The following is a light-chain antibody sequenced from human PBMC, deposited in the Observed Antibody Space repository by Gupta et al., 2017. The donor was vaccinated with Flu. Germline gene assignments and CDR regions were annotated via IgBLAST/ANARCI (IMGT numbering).Light chain of an antibody. CDR1: HSVSSY. J-gene: IGKJ2*01. Sequence: AIRMTQSPSSFSASTGDRVTITCRASHSVSSYLAWYQQKPGKAPKLLIYAASTLQSGVPSRFSGSGSGTDFTLTISWLQSEDLATYYCEQYYDSPYTFGQWTKLEI. CDR3: EQYYDSPYT. V-gene: IGKV1-8*01. CDR2: AAS.